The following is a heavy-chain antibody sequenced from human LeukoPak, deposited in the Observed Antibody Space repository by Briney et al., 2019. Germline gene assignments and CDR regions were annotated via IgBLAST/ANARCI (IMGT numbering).Heavy chain of an antibody. CDR3: ARSGGGLRYFDWLLRPFDY. D-gene: IGHD3-9*01. CDR2: INPNSGGT. CDR1: GYTFTGYY. V-gene: IGHV1-2*02. Sequence: ASVKVSCKASGYTFTGYYMHWLRQAPGQGLEWMGWINPNSGGTNYAQKFQGKVTTTRDTSISTAYMELSSLRSDDTAVYYCARSGGGLRYFDWLLRPFDYWGQGTLVTVSS. J-gene: IGHJ4*02.